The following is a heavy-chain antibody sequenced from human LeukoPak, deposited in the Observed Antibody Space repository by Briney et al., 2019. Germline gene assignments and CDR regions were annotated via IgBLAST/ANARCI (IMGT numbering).Heavy chain of an antibody. V-gene: IGHV1-18*01. D-gene: IGHD6-13*01. CDR1: GYTFTSYG. CDR3: ARDPPPGIAAAGTLFDY. J-gene: IGHJ4*02. Sequence: ASVKVSCKASGYTFTSYGISWVRQAPGRGLEWMGWISAYNGNTNYAQKLQGRVTMTTDTSTSTAYMELRSLRSDDTAVYYCARDPPPGIAAAGTLFDYWGQGTLVTVSS. CDR2: ISAYNGNT.